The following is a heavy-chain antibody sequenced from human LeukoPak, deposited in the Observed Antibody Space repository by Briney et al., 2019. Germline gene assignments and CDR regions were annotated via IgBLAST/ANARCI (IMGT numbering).Heavy chain of an antibody. V-gene: IGHV3-30-3*01. J-gene: IGHJ2*01. D-gene: IGHD2-15*01. CDR3: AREGVVAAQVDRYFDL. CDR1: GFTFSSYA. CDR2: ISYDGSNK. Sequence: GGSLRLSCAASGFTFSSYAMHWVRQAPGKGLEWVAVISYDGSNKYYADSVKGRFTISRDNSENTLYLQMNSLRAEDTAVYYCAREGVVAAQVDRYFDLWGRGTLDTVSS.